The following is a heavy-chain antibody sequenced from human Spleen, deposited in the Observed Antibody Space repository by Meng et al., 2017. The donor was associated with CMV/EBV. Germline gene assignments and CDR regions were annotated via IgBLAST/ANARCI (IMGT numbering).Heavy chain of an antibody. J-gene: IGHJ6*02. CDR2: INQDESQK. CDR3: ARVAAAGRGMDV. CDR1: GFSFSRDA. V-gene: IGHV3-7*04. D-gene: IGHD6-13*01. Sequence: GGSLRLSCAASGFSFSRDAMHWVRQAPGKGLEWVANINQDESQKNYVDSVKGRFTISRDNAKNSLFLQMNSLRAEDTAVYYCARVAAAGRGMDVWGPGTTVTVSS.